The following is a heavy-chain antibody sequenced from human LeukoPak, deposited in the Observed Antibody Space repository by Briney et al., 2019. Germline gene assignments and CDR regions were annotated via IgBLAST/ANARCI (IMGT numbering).Heavy chain of an antibody. D-gene: IGHD2-2*01. CDR1: GGSISSGGYY. Sequence: SQTLSLTCTVSGGSISSGGYYWSWIRQPPGKGLGWIGYIYHSGSTYYNPSLKSRVTISVDRSKNQFSLKLSSVTAADTAVYYCARIVVPAAYNWFDPWGQGTLVTVSS. CDR2: IYHSGST. V-gene: IGHV4-30-2*01. J-gene: IGHJ5*02. CDR3: ARIVVPAAYNWFDP.